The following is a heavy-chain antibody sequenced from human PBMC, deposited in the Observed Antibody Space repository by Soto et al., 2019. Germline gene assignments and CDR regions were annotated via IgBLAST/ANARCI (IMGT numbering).Heavy chain of an antibody. CDR2: INDSGDT. J-gene: IGHJ4*02. Sequence: GGSLRLSCAASGFTFSTYGMSWVRQAPGRGLGWVSSINDSGDTYYGDSVKGRLTISRDNSKNTLYLQMNSLSAEDTAVYYCAKRVAYSSSSAYFDYWAQGTLVTVSS. D-gene: IGHD6-6*01. V-gene: IGHV3-23*01. CDR3: AKRVAYSSSSAYFDY. CDR1: GFTFSTYG.